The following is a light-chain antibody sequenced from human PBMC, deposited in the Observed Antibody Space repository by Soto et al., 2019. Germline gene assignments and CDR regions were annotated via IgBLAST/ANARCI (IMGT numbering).Light chain of an antibody. CDR3: CSHSASIHWV. Sequence: QSALTQPASVSGSPGQSITISCTGTSSDVGGYNFVSWYQQHPGNAPKLIIHEVLNRPSGVSSRFSGSKSGNTASLTISGLQAEDDAVYYCCSHSASIHWVFGGGTKVTAL. J-gene: IGLJ3*02. CDR1: SSDVGGYNF. V-gene: IGLV2-14*03. CDR2: EVL.